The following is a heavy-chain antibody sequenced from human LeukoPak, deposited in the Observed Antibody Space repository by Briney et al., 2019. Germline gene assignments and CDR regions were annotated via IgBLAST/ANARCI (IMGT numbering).Heavy chain of an antibody. V-gene: IGHV3-74*01. Sequence: PGGSLRLSCAASGFTFSSYWMHWVRQAPGKGLVWVSRINSDGSSTSYADSVKGRFTISRDNAKNTLYLQMNSLRAEDTAVYYCARSGGQQWLVGDYWGQGTLVTVSS. CDR3: ARSGGQQWLVGDY. J-gene: IGHJ4*02. D-gene: IGHD6-19*01. CDR2: INSDGSST. CDR1: GFTFSSYW.